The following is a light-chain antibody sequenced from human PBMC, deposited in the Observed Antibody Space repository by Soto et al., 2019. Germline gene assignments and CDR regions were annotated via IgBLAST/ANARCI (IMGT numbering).Light chain of an antibody. CDR1: QRVPNTY. CDR2: GAY. V-gene: IGKV3-20*01. J-gene: IGKJ1*01. Sequence: EIVLSQSPGIMSLSPGERATLSCRASQRVPNTYFAWYQQKPGQPPRLLISGAYHRATGIPDRFSGSGSGTDFTLTISRLEPEDFAVYFCQQFGNSPWTFGQGTRVEI. CDR3: QQFGNSPWT.